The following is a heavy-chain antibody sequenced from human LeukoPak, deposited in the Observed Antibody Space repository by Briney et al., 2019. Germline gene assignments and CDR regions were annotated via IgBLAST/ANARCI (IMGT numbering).Heavy chain of an antibody. D-gene: IGHD3-9*01. CDR2: IIPIFGTA. Sequence: GSSVKVSCKASGGTFSSYAISWVRRAPGQGLEWMGGIIPIFGTANYAQKFQGRVTITADKSTSTAYMELSSLRSEDTAVYYCARSLYYDILTGYYYYFDYWGQGTLVTVSS. V-gene: IGHV1-69*06. CDR1: GGTFSSYA. CDR3: ARSLYYDILTGYYYYFDY. J-gene: IGHJ4*02.